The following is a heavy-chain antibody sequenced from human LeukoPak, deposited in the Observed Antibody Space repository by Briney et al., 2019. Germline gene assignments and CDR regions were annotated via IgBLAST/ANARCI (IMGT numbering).Heavy chain of an antibody. V-gene: IGHV4-4*07. CDR2: IYNGGII. J-gene: IGHJ5*02. Sequence: SETLSLTCAVSGDSISRYNWCWIRQPAGKGLEWIGRIYNGGIITYNPSLKSRVTMSIDTSNNQFSLRLRFVTAADTAVYYCARDSGTTGEVKFDPWGQGTLVTVSS. CDR1: GDSISRYN. D-gene: IGHD3-10*01. CDR3: ARDSGTTGEVKFDP.